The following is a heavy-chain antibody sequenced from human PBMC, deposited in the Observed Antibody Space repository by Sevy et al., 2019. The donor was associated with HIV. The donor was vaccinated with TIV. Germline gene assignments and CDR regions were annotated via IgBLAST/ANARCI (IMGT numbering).Heavy chain of an antibody. V-gene: IGHV4-4*02. J-gene: IGHJ3*02. CDR3: ARDGSGSYRNDAFDI. CDR2: IYHSGST. D-gene: IGHD1-26*01. CDR1: GGSISSSNW. Sequence: SETLSLTCAVSGGSISSSNWWSWVRQPPGKGLEWIGEIYHSGSTNYNPSLKSRVTISVDKSKNQFSLKLSSVTAADTAVYYCARDGSGSYRNDAFDIWGQGTMVTVSS.